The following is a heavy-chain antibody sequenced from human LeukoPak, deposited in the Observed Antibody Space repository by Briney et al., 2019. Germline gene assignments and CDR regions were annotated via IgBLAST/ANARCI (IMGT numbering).Heavy chain of an antibody. CDR3: ARGGCSRTTGYRGGGDI. J-gene: IGHJ3*02. Sequence: ASVKVSCKASGYTFTSYYMHWVRQAPGQGLEWMGIINPSGGSTSYAQKFQGRVTMTRDTSTSTVYMELSSLRSEDTAVYYCARGGCSRTTGYRGGGDIWGQGTMVTVSS. V-gene: IGHV1-46*01. CDR2: INPSGGST. CDR1: GYTFTSYY. D-gene: IGHD2-2*01.